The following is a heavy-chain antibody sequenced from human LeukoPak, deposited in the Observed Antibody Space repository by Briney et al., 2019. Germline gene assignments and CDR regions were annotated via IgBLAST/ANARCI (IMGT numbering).Heavy chain of an antibody. D-gene: IGHD5-12*01. CDR3: ASHPNIVATGTTTWGGFDY. V-gene: IGHV1-18*01. Sequence: ASVKVSCKASGYTFSSYGISWVRQAPGQGLEWMGWISAYNGNTNYAQKLQGRVTMTTDTSTSTAYMELRSLRSDDTAVYYCASHPNIVATGTTTWGGFDYWGQGTLVTVSS. CDR2: ISAYNGNT. CDR1: GYTFSSYG. J-gene: IGHJ4*02.